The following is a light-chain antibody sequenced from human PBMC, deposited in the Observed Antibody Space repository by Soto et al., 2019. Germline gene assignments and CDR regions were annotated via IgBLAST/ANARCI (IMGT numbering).Light chain of an antibody. Sequence: EIVMTQSPATLSVSPGGRVTLSCRASQSISTELAWYQQKPGQPPRLLIYSASTRATGVPARFTGSGSGSEFTLTISGLQSEDFALYYCQQGHNWPLTFGQGTRLEI. V-gene: IGKV3-15*01. CDR2: SAS. J-gene: IGKJ2*01. CDR1: QSISTE. CDR3: QQGHNWPLT.